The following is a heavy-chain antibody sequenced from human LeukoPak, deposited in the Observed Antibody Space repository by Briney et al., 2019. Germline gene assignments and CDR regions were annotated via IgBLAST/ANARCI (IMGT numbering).Heavy chain of an antibody. Sequence: GGSLRLSCAASGFTFSSYSMNWVRQAPGKGLEWVSSISSSSSYIYYADSVKGRFTISRDNSKNTLYLQMNSLRVEDTAVDYCAKDRGLYLLRYFVWLLNWGQGTLVTVSS. J-gene: IGHJ4*02. CDR3: AKDRGLYLLRYFVWLLN. CDR2: ISSSSSYI. CDR1: GFTFSSYS. V-gene: IGHV3-21*01. D-gene: IGHD3-9*01.